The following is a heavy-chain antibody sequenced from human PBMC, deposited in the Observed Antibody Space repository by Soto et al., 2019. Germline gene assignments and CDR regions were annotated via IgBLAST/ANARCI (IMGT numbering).Heavy chain of an antibody. CDR3: ARGPRGYVYYHGMDV. V-gene: IGHV4-4*07. D-gene: IGHD3-10*01. J-gene: IGHJ6*02. CDR2: IDTSGTT. CDR1: GGSISSYY. Sequence: PSETLSLTCTVSGGSISSYYCSWIRQSAGKGLEWIGRIDTSGTTNYNPSLRSRVTMSVDASKNQFSLNLSSVTAADTVVYFCARGPRGYVYYHGMDVWGQGTTVTVSS.